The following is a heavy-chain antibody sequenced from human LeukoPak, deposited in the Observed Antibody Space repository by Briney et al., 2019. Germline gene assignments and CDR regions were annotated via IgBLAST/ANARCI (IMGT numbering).Heavy chain of an antibody. Sequence: SETLSLTCTVSGGSISASYWSWIRVSPGKGLEGIGSIYYSGSTFYNPSLESRVTISVDTSKNQFSLKLSSVTAAETAVYYCARDDLSGRYYFDYWGQGSLVTVSS. CDR1: GGSISASY. V-gene: IGHV4-39*07. CDR3: ARDDLSGRYYFDY. J-gene: IGHJ4*02. D-gene: IGHD1-26*01. CDR2: IYYSGST.